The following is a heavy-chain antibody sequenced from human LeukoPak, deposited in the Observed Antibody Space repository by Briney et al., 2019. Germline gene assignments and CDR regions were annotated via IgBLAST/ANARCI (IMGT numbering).Heavy chain of an antibody. Sequence: GGSLRLSCAASGFTFITNDMNWVRQAPGKGLEWVSVLYSDGNTKYADSVQGRFTISRDNSKNTLYLEMNSLSPDDTAVYYCARGVEPLAANTLAYWGQGTLVTVSS. CDR2: LYSDGNT. J-gene: IGHJ4*02. D-gene: IGHD1-14*01. V-gene: IGHV3-53*01. CDR1: GFTFITND. CDR3: ARGVEPLAANTLAY.